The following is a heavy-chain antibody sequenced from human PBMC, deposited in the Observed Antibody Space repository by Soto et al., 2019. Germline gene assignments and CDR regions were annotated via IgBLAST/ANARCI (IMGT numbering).Heavy chain of an antibody. V-gene: IGHV1-69*01. J-gene: IGHJ4*02. D-gene: IGHD2-15*01. CDR3: ARDYGHDCSGGSCYLFF. CDR1: GGTFSSYA. CDR2: IIPMFGTA. Sequence: QVQLVQSGAEVKKPGSSVRVSCKASGGTFSSYALNWVRQAPGQELEWMGGIIPMFGTARYAQKFQGRVTITADESTSTVHMELSSLRSEDTAVYYCARDYGHDCSGGSCYLFFWGQGTLVTVSS.